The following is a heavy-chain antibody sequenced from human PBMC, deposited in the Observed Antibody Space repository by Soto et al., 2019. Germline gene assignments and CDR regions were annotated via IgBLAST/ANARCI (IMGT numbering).Heavy chain of an antibody. CDR2: ISYDGSNK. J-gene: IGHJ6*02. CDR1: RFTFSSYG. V-gene: IGHV3-30*18. Sequence: QVQLVESGGGVVQPGRSLRLSCAASRFTFSSYGMHWVRQAPGKGLEWVAAISYDGSNKNYADSVKGRFTISRDNTKNKLYMQMNGLRGEDTAVYHCAKGLVGYVIGVQDYHYGMDVWGQGTTVTVSS. CDR3: AKGLVGYVIGVQDYHYGMDV. D-gene: IGHD2-8*02.